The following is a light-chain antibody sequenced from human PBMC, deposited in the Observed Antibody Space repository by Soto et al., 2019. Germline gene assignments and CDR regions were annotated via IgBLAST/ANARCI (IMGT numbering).Light chain of an antibody. CDR3: QQSYSAPRT. Sequence: DIQMTQSPSSLSASVGDRVTITCRGSQSISSYLNWYQQKVRKAPKLLISGASSLQSGVPSRFSGSGSGTDFTLTISSLQPEDFATYYCQQSYSAPRTFGQGTKLEIK. CDR2: GAS. J-gene: IGKJ2*01. V-gene: IGKV1-39*01. CDR1: QSISSY.